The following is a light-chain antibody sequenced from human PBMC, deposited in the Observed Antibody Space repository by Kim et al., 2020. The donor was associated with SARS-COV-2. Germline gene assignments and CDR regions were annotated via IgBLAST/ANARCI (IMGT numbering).Light chain of an antibody. CDR3: AAWDDSLNGPV. J-gene: IGLJ2*01. Sequence: QSVLTQPPSASGTHGQRVTISCSGSSSNIGSNTVNWYQLLPGTAPKLLIYSNNQRPSGVPDRFSGSKSGTSASLAISGLQSEDGADYYCAAWDDSLNGPVFGGGTQLTVL. CDR1: SSNIGSNT. CDR2: SNN. V-gene: IGLV1-44*01.